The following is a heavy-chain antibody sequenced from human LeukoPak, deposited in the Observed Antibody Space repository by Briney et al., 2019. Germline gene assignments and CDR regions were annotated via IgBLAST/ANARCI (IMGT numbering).Heavy chain of an antibody. D-gene: IGHD2-8*01. J-gene: IGHJ3*02. Sequence: GASVKVSCKASGYTSGYTFSSNTFSWVRQAPGQGLEWMGWISAYNDNTNYAQKLQGRVTMTTDTSTSTAYMELRSLTSDDTAVYYCATAVGQDRVLNDAFDIWGQGTMVTVSS. CDR3: ATAVGQDRVLNDAFDI. CDR1: GYTSGYTFSSNT. CDR2: ISAYNDNT. V-gene: IGHV1-18*01.